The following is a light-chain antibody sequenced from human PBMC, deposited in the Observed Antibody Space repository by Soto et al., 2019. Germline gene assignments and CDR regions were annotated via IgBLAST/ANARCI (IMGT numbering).Light chain of an antibody. CDR3: CSYVGDTTLV. Sequence: QPVLTQPASVSGSPGQSITISCTGSGNYIESYNLISWYQQHPGKAPKLIIYEDTQRPSGVSHRFSASESGNTASLTISGLQAGDEADYYCCSYVGDTTLVFGGGTKVTVL. CDR1: GNYIESYNL. J-gene: IGLJ2*01. V-gene: IGLV2-23*01. CDR2: EDT.